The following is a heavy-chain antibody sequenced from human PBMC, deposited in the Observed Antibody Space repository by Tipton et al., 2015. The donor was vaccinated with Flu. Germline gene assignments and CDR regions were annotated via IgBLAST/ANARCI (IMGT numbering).Heavy chain of an antibody. CDR3: AREAAPTPGAGYQYES. J-gene: IGHJ5*02. CDR2: IYTSGST. V-gene: IGHV4-4*07. CDR1: GDSISNYY. Sequence: TLSLTCTVSGDSISNYYWGWIRQPAGKGLQWIGRIYTSGSTDYNPSLKGRVTMSVDTSRNQFSLRLSSVTAADTAVYFCAREAAPTPGAGYQYESWGQGKLVPVSS. D-gene: IGHD3-10*01.